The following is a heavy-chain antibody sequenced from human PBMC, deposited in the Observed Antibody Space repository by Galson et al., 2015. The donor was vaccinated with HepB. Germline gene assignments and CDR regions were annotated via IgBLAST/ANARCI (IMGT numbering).Heavy chain of an antibody. D-gene: IGHD4-17*01. V-gene: IGHV3-23*01. CDR1: GFTFSSYA. J-gene: IGHJ4*02. Sequence: SLRLSCAASGFTFSSYAMSWVRQAPGKGLDWVSTITGSSESTYYAESVKGRFTISRDNSRNTLYLPINSLRAEDTAVYYCGKDHMTTVTTIDYWGQGTLVTVSS. CDR3: GKDHMTTVTTIDY. CDR2: ITGSSEST.